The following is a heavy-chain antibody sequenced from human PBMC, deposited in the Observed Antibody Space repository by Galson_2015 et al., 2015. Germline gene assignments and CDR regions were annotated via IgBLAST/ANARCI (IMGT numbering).Heavy chain of an antibody. CDR2: IYYSGST. CDR3: ARGPQWLVLWHGMDV. D-gene: IGHD6-19*01. J-gene: IGHJ6*02. Sequence: SETLSLTCTVSGGSISSYHWSWIRQPPGKGLEWIGYIYYSGSTNYNPSLKSRVTISVDTSKNQFSLKLSSVTAADTAVYYCARGPQWLVLWHGMDVWGQGTTVTVSS. CDR1: GGSISSYH. V-gene: IGHV4-59*01.